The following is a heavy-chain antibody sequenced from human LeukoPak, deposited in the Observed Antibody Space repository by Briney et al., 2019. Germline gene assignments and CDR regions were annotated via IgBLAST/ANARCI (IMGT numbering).Heavy chain of an antibody. J-gene: IGHJ4*02. Sequence: PSETLSLTCTVSGGSISSTTYYWGWIRQPPGKGLEWIGSIYYSGNTYYNASLKSQVSISIDTSKNQFSLRLTSVTAADTAVYYCARQTGSGLFILPGGQGTLVTVSS. CDR2: IYYSGNT. D-gene: IGHD3/OR15-3a*01. CDR3: ARQTGSGLFILP. CDR1: GGSISSTTYY. V-gene: IGHV4-39*01.